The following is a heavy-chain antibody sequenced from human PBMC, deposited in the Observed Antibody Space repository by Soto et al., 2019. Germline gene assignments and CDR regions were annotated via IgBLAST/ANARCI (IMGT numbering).Heavy chain of an antibody. Sequence: GGSLRLSCAASGVTFSDSSMNWVRQAPGKGLEWVSYISGSSKTIYYADSVKGRFTISRDNAKNSVYLQMNSLRDEDTAVYYCARDKKWAFDYWGQGALVTGSS. D-gene: IGHD1-26*01. CDR2: ISGSSKTI. V-gene: IGHV3-48*02. J-gene: IGHJ4*02. CDR3: ARDKKWAFDY. CDR1: GVTFSDSS.